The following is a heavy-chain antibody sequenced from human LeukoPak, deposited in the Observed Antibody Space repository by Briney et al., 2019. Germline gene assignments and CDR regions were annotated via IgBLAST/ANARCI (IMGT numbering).Heavy chain of an antibody. CDR1: GYTLTELS. D-gene: IGHD5-24*01. V-gene: IGHV1-24*01. J-gene: IGHJ4*02. Sequence: ASVKVSCKVSGYTLTELSMHWERQAPGKGLEWMGGFDPEDGETIYAQKFQGRVTMTEDTSTDTAYMELSSLRSEDTAVYYCATAVAKITTVALDYWGQGTLVTVSS. CDR3: ATAVAKITTVALDY. CDR2: FDPEDGET.